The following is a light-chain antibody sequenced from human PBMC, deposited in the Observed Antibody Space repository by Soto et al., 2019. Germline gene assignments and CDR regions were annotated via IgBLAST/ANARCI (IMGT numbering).Light chain of an antibody. CDR3: QQSYSTPIT. CDR2: GTS. J-gene: IGKJ5*01. V-gene: IGKV3-20*01. Sequence: EVVLTQSPGTLSLSRGERATLSCRASERIYSAYLGWYQQKPGQAPRLLIYGTSSRATGIPDRFSGSGSGTDFTLTISSLQPEDFETYYCQQSYSTPITFGQGTRLEI. CDR1: ERIYSAY.